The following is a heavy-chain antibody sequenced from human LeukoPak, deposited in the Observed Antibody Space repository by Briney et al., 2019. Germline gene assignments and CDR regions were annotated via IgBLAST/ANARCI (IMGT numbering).Heavy chain of an antibody. CDR2: ISGTGGST. V-gene: IGHV3-23*01. D-gene: IGHD5-12*01. CDR3: AKDRWLRSPHNFDY. CDR1: GFTFSSCA. Sequence: PGGSLRLSCAASGFTFSSCAMSWVRQAPGKGLEWVSGISGTGGSTYYAGSVKGRFTISRDNSESTLYLQMNSLRAEDTAVYYCAKDRWLRSPHNFDYWGQGTLVTVSS. J-gene: IGHJ4*02.